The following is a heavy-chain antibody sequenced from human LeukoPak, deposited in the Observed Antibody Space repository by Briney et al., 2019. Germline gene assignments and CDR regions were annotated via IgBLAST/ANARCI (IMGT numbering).Heavy chain of an antibody. V-gene: IGHV1-69*06. CDR1: GGTFNSYA. CDR2: IIPIFGTT. J-gene: IGHJ6*03. CDR3: ARVKSYSSGWRGREDYYYYMDV. D-gene: IGHD6-19*01. Sequence: SVKVSCKASGGTFNSYAISWVRQAPGQGLEWMGGIIPIFGTTNYARKFRGRVTLTADKSTRTAYMELSSLRSEDTAVYYCARVKSYSSGWRGREDYYYYMDVWGKGTTVTVSS.